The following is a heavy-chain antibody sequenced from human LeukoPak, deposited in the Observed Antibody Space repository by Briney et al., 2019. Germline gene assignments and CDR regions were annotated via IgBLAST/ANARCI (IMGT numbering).Heavy chain of an antibody. CDR2: ISAYNGNT. Sequence: ASVKVSCKASGYTFTSYGISWVRQAPGQGLEWMGWISAYNGNTNYAQKLQGRVTMTTDTSTSTAYMELRSLRSDDTAVYYCARDYEVQQNYYYGMDVWGQGTTVTVSS. D-gene: IGHD3-16*01. V-gene: IGHV1-18*01. J-gene: IGHJ6*02. CDR3: ARDYEVQQNYYYGMDV. CDR1: GYTFTSYG.